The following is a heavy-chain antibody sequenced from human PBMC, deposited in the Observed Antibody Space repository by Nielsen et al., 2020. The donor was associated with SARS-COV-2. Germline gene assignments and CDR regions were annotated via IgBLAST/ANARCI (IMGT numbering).Heavy chain of an antibody. CDR3: ASPPSYCSGGSWDSVGCLGY. Sequence: GESLKISCAASGFTFSSYGMHWVRQAPGKGLEWVAVIWYDGSNKYYADSVKGRFTISRDNSKNTLYLQMNSLRAEDTAVYYCASPPSYCSGGSWDSVGCLGYWGQGTLVTVSS. J-gene: IGHJ4*02. CDR1: GFTFSSYG. CDR2: IWYDGSNK. V-gene: IGHV3-33*08. D-gene: IGHD2-15*01.